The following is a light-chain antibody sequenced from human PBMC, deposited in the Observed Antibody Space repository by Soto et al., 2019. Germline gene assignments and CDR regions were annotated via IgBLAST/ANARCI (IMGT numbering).Light chain of an antibody. CDR1: QGISSY. CDR2: AAS. CDR3: QQYYNYPWT. V-gene: IGKV1-8*01. J-gene: IGKJ1*01. Sequence: AIRMTQSPSSFSASTGDRVTITCRASQGISSYLAWYQQKTGKAPKLLIYAASTLQSGVPSRFSGSGSGTDFTLTISCLESEAFATYYCQQYYNYPWTFGQGTKVEIK.